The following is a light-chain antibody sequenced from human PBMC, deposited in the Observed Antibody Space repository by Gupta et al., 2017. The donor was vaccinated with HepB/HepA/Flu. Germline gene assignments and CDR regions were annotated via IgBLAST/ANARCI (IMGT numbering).Light chain of an antibody. CDR1: KLGDKY. J-gene: IGLJ2*01. CDR3: QAWDSSTVV. Sequence: SYALTQPPSVSVSPGQTASITCSGDKLGDKYACWYQQKPGQSPVLVIYQDSKRPSGIPERFSGSNSGNTATLTISGTQAVDEAYYYCQAWDSSTVVFGGGTKLTVL. V-gene: IGLV3-1*01. CDR2: QDS.